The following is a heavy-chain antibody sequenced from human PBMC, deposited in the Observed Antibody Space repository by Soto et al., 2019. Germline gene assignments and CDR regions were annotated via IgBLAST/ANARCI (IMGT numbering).Heavy chain of an antibody. V-gene: IGHV4-59*08. CDR1: GGSISSDC. CDR2: IYYSGST. Sequence: PWETLSLTCSVSGGSISSDCWSWIRPPPGKGLEGSGSIYYSGSTNYNPSLKRRVTISVDPSKNQFSLKLSSVTAADTAVYYCARLGSDYDFWSGYLNQYYYYYMDVWGKGTTVTVSS. D-gene: IGHD3-3*01. J-gene: IGHJ6*03. CDR3: ARLGSDYDFWSGYLNQYYYYYMDV.